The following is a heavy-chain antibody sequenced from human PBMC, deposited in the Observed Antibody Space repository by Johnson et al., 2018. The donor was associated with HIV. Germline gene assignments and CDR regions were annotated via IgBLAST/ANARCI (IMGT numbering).Heavy chain of an antibody. Sequence: QVQLVESGGGVVRPGGSLRLSCAASGFTFSNYAMHWVRQAPGKGLEWVAVISYDGSNKYYADSVKGRFTISRDSSKNTLYLQMNSLRTEDTAAYYCARAGSTSGWFDAFDLWGQGTMVTVSS. CDR2: ISYDGSNK. CDR3: ARAGSTSGWFDAFDL. J-gene: IGHJ3*01. CDR1: GFTFSNYA. D-gene: IGHD6-19*01. V-gene: IGHV3-30-3*01.